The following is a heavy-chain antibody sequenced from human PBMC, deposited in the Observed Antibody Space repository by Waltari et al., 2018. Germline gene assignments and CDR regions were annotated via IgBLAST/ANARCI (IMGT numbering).Heavy chain of an antibody. J-gene: IGHJ4*02. CDR2: IKEDGGEE. CDR3: ARDPTRKFDY. Sequence: EVQLVESGGGLVQPGGSLRLACAGCGFTFRSYWMTWGGRAPGKGREWVPSIKEDGGEEYYVGSVKCRFTISRDNARNSLYLQMNSLRAEDTAVYYCARDPTRKFDYWGQGTLVTASS. CDR1: GFTFRSYW. V-gene: IGHV3-7*04.